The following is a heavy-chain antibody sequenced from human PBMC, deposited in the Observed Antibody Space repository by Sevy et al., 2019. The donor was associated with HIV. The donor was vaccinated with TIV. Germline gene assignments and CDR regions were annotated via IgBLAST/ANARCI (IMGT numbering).Heavy chain of an antibody. Sequence: GGSLRLSCAASGFTFSSYGMHWVRQAPGKGLEWVALIWYDGSSKYYADSVKGRFTISRDNSKNTLYLQMNSLRAEDTAVYHCASGAYYYASRTENFDYWGQGTLVTVSS. CDR3: ASGAYYYASRTENFDY. CDR2: IWYDGSSK. D-gene: IGHD3-10*01. V-gene: IGHV3-33*01. J-gene: IGHJ4*02. CDR1: GFTFSSYG.